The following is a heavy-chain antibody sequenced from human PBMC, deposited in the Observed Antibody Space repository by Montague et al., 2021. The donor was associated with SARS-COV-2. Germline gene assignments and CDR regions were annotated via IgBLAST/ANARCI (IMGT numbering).Heavy chain of an antibody. Sequence: SLRLSCAASGFTFSSYAMHWVRQAPGKGLEWVAVISYDGSNKYYADSVKGRFTISRDNSKNTLYLQMNSLRAEDTAAYYCAREPLLLGFGEFLDYWGQGTLVTVSS. V-gene: IGHV3-30*04. CDR2: ISYDGSNK. D-gene: IGHD3-10*01. CDR3: AREPLLLGFGEFLDY. J-gene: IGHJ4*02. CDR1: GFTFSSYA.